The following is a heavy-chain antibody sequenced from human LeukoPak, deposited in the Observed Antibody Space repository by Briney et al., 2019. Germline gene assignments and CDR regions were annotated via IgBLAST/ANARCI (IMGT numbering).Heavy chain of an antibody. CDR2: FSSSVSTV. V-gene: IGHV3-48*03. CDR3: ARWNDYGETFDG. J-gene: IGHJ5*02. CDR1: GFTLGSYE. Sequence: PGGPLRLSFAASGFTLGSYEMNWVRQPPGKGLRGVSFFSSSVSTVYSADYGKGSITISRDNAKNSLYLQMNSLRAEDTAVYYCARWNDYGETFDGWGQRTLVTVS. D-gene: IGHD4-17*01.